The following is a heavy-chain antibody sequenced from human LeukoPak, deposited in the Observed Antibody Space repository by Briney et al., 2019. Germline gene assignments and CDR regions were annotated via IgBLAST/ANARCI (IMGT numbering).Heavy chain of an antibody. Sequence: PGGSLRLSCAASGFTFNTYSISWVRQAPGKGLEWVSYISSSGSTIYYADSVKGRFTISRDNAKNSLYLQMNSLRAEDTAVYYCAELGITMIGGVWGKGTTVTISS. V-gene: IGHV3-48*04. J-gene: IGHJ6*04. CDR1: GFTFNTYS. D-gene: IGHD3-10*02. CDR3: AELGITMIGGV. CDR2: ISSSGSTI.